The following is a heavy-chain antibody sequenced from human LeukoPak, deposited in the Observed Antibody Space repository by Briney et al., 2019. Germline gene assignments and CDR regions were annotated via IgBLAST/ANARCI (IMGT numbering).Heavy chain of an antibody. CDR3: AKDLYYDILTGYYRY. CDR1: GFTFSSYA. J-gene: IGHJ4*02. Sequence: GGSLRLPCAASGFTFSSYAMSWVRQAPGKGLEWVSAISGSGGSTYYADSVKGRFTISRDNSKNTLYLQMNSLRAEDAAVYYCAKDLYYDILTGYYRYWGQGTLVTVSS. V-gene: IGHV3-23*01. D-gene: IGHD3-9*01. CDR2: ISGSGGST.